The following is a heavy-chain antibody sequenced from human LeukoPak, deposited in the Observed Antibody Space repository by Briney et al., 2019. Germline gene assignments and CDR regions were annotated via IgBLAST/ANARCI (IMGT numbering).Heavy chain of an antibody. CDR2: IYYSGST. J-gene: IGHJ5*02. D-gene: IGHD3-16*01. CDR1: GGSISSGGYY. Sequence: SETLSLTCTVSGGSISSGGYYWSWIRQHPGKGLEWIGYIYYSGSTYYNPSLKSRVTISVDTSKNQFSLKLSSVTAADTAVYYWSRCGSDNWFDPWGQGTLVTVSS. CDR3: SRCGSDNWFDP. V-gene: IGHV4-31*03.